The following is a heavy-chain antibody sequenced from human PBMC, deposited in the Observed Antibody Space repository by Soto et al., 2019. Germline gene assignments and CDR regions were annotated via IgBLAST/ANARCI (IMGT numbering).Heavy chain of an antibody. CDR1: GGSIRIGGYY. Sequence: PSYSLPLSCILSGGSIRIGGYYLSWIRQHPGKGLEWIGYIYYSGSTYYNPSLKSRVTISVDTSKNQFSLKLSSVTAADTAVYYCARDTEGYYFDYWGQGTLVTVSS. J-gene: IGHJ4*02. CDR3: ARDTEGYYFDY. D-gene: IGHD4-4*01. CDR2: IYYSGST. V-gene: IGHV4-31*03.